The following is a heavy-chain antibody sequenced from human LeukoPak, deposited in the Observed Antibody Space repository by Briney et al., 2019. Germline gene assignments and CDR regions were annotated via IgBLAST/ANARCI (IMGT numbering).Heavy chain of an antibody. V-gene: IGHV3-30*02. CDR2: IRYDGSNK. J-gene: IGHJ6*02. Sequence: GGSLRLSCAASGFTFSSYGMHWVRQAPGKGLEWVAFIRYDGSNKYYADSVKGRFTISRDNSKNTLYLQMNNLRAEDTAVYYCAKEARNYYYGMDVWGQGTTVTVSS. CDR3: AKEARNYYYGMDV. CDR1: GFTFSSYG.